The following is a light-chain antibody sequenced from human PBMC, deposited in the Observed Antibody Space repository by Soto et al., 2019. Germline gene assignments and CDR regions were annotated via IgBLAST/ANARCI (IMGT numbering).Light chain of an antibody. CDR3: QQSYRTPIT. Sequence: DIQMTQSPSSLSASVGDRVTITCRASQSISSYLNWYQQKPGKAPKVLIYAASNLQSGVPPRFSGSGSGTDFTLTISSLQPEDVATYFCQQSYRTPITFGQGTRLENK. V-gene: IGKV1-39*01. CDR2: AAS. J-gene: IGKJ5*01. CDR1: QSISSY.